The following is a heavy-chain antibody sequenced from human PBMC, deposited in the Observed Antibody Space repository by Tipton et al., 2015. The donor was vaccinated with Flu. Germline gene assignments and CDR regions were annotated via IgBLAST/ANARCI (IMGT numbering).Heavy chain of an antibody. CDR3: ARDPGPYCTTTTCYIDS. CDR2: VYYSGST. V-gene: IGHV4-59*02. J-gene: IGHJ4*02. CDR1: GGSVSGHY. Sequence: TLSLTCTVSGGSVSGHYWNWMRQPPGKGLEWIGYVYYSGSTHYNPSLQSRVTMSIDTSKNQFSLKLTSVTAADTAVYYCARDPGPYCTTTTCYIDSWGQGILVTVSS. D-gene: IGHD2-2*02.